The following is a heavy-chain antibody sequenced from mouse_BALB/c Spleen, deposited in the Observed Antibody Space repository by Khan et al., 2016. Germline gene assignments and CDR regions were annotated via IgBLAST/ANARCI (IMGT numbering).Heavy chain of an antibody. Sequence: EVELVESGGDLVRPGGSLKLSCAASGFTFSNYGMSWVRQTPDKRLEWVARISIGGRFTYYPDNVKGRFTISRDNAKNTLYLQMSSLKSEDTAMYHCACLSTYCLLDFWGQGTSVTVSS. CDR1: GFTFSNYG. D-gene: IGHD2-1*01. J-gene: IGHJ4*01. CDR3: ACLSTYCLLDF. V-gene: IGHV5-6*01. CDR2: ISIGGRFT.